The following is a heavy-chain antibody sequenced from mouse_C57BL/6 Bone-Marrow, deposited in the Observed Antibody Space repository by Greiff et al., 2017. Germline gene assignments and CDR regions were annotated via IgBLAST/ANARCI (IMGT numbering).Heavy chain of an antibody. Sequence: QVQLQQPGAELVKPGASVKMSCKASGYTFTSYWITWVKQRPGQGLEWIGEIYPGSGSTNYNEKFKSKATLTVDTSSSTAYMQLSSLTSEDSAVYYCARGGIDSNYWYFDVWGTGTTVTVSS. CDR2: IYPGSGST. V-gene: IGHV1-55*01. CDR3: ARGGIDSNYWYFDV. CDR1: GYTFTSYW. J-gene: IGHJ1*03. D-gene: IGHD2-5*01.